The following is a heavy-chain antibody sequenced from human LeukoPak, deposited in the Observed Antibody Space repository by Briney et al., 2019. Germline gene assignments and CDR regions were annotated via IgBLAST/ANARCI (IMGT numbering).Heavy chain of an antibody. V-gene: IGHV4-4*07. CDR3: ARRDINSGWSFDD. J-gene: IGHJ4*02. CDR2: SHSSGST. CDR1: GDSIGNYH. Sequence: SETLSLTCTVSGDSIGNYHWSWIRQPAGKGLEWIAQSHSSGSTNYNPPLKSRVSMSIDPTEDQVSLTIRSVNAQATAFYYCARRDINSGWSFDDWGQGILVTVSS. D-gene: IGHD6-19*01.